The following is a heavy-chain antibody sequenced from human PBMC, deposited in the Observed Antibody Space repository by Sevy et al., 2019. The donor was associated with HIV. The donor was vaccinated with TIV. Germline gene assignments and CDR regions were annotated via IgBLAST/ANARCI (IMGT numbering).Heavy chain of an antibody. J-gene: IGHJ4*02. CDR2: IYTSGST. D-gene: IGHD2-2*01. CDR3: ARESGDCSSTSCYEGVFDY. Sequence: SETLSLTCTVSGGSINSGNYYWSWIRQPAGKGLEWIGRIYTSGSTNYNPSLKSRVTISVDTFKNQFSLKLSSVTAADTAVYYCARESGDCSSTSCYEGVFDYWGQGTLVTVSS. CDR1: GGSINSGNYY. V-gene: IGHV4-61*02.